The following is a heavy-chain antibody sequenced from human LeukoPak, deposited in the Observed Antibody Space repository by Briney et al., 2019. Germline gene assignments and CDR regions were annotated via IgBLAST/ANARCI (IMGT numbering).Heavy chain of an antibody. J-gene: IGHJ5*02. CDR3: ATVKDSSGWYNWFDP. CDR1: GYTLTELS. V-gene: IGHV1-24*01. Sequence: GASVKVSCTVSGYTLTELSMHWVRQAPGKGLEWMGGFDPENGETIYAQNFQGRVTMTEDTSTETAYMEMRSLRSEDTAVYYCATVKDSSGWYNWFDPWGQGTLVTVSS. CDR2: FDPENGET. D-gene: IGHD6-19*01.